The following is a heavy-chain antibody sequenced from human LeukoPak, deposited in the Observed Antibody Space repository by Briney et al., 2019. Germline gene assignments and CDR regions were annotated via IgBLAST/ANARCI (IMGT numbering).Heavy chain of an antibody. Sequence: PGGSLRLSCAASGFTFSGYWMHWVRQAPGKGLVWVSRINSAGSSTNYADSVKGRFTISRDNAKNTLYLQMNSLRAEDTAVYYCASDLDPSPFDYWGQGTLVTVSS. CDR2: INSAGSST. J-gene: IGHJ4*02. CDR1: GFTFSGYW. CDR3: ASDLDPSPFDY. V-gene: IGHV3-74*01.